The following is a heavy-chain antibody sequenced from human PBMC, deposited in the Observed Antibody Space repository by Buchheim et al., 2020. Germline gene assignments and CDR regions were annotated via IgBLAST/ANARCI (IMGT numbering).Heavy chain of an antibody. CDR3: ERDESVVPAAMGWFDP. J-gene: IGHJ5*02. CDR2: IIPILGIA. Sequence: QVQLVQSGAEVKKPGSSVKVSCKASGGTFSSYAISWVRQAPGQGLEWMGRIIPILGIANYAQKFQGRVTITADKSTSTAYMELSSLRSEDTAVYYCERDESVVPAAMGWFDPWGQGTL. V-gene: IGHV1-69*04. D-gene: IGHD2-2*01. CDR1: GGTFSSYA.